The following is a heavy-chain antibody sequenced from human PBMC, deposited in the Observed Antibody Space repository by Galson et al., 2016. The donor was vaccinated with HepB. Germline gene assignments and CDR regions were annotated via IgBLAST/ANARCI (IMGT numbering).Heavy chain of an antibody. CDR2: ISHGDGST. J-gene: IGHJ4*02. CDR3: AKDPRVLLWFGELPL. CDR1: GFTFRTYA. D-gene: IGHD3-10*01. V-gene: IGHV3-23*01. Sequence: SLRLSCAASGFTFRTYAMSWVRQAPGKGLECVSSISHGDGSTYYADYVKGRFTISRDNSKNTLYLQLNSLRAEDTAVYYCAKDPRVLLWFGELPLWGQGTLVTVSS.